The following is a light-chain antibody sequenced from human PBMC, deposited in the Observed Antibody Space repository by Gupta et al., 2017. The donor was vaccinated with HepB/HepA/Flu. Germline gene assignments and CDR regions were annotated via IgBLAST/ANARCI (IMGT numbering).Light chain of an antibody. CDR3: RHQNRDHLLCT. J-gene: IGKJ2*02. Sequence: DIQMTQSPSSLSASVGDRVTITCRASQGIRNDLGWYQQKPGKAPKRLIYATTSLQRGVRSRFSGSGDGTECTLTISSRQPEDSAPYFCRHQNRDHLLCTFGQGTKLEIK. V-gene: IGKV1-17*01. CDR2: ATT. CDR1: QGIRND.